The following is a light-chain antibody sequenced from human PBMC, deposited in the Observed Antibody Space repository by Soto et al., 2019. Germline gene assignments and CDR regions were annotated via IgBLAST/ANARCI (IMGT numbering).Light chain of an antibody. CDR3: SSYAGSQV. V-gene: IGLV2-8*01. CDR2: EVS. Sequence: QSALTQPPSASGSPGQAVTISCTGTSSDVGGYNYVSWYQQHPGKAPNLMIDEVSKRPSGVPDRFSGSKSGNTASLTVSGLQAEDEADYYCSSYAGSQVFGGGTQLTVL. CDR1: SSDVGGYNY. J-gene: IGLJ2*01.